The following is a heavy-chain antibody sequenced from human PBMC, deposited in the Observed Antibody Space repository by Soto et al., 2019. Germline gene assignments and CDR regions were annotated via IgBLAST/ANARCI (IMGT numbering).Heavy chain of an antibody. Sequence: SETLSLTCTFSCGSISSSSYYWGWIRQPPGKGLEWIGSIYYSGSTYYNPSLKSRVTISVDTSKNQFSLKLSSVTAADTAVYYCASELVGLYYYYGMDVWGQGTTVTVSS. J-gene: IGHJ6*02. CDR1: CGSISSSSYY. V-gene: IGHV4-39*01. CDR3: ASELVGLYYYYGMDV. CDR2: IYYSGST. D-gene: IGHD2-15*01.